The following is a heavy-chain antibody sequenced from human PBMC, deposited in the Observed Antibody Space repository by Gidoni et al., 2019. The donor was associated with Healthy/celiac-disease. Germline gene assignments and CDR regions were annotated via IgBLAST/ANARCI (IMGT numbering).Heavy chain of an antibody. CDR2: ISWNSGSI. CDR1: GFTFDAYA. J-gene: IGHJ4*02. CDR3: AKVGVVVAASGYYFDY. V-gene: IGHV3-9*01. Sequence: EVQLVESGGGLVQPGRSLRLSCAASGFTFDAYAMHWVRQAPGKGLEWVSGISWNSGSISYADSVKGRFTISRDNAKNSLYLQMNSLRAEDTALYYCAKVGVVVAASGYYFDYWGQGTLVTVSS. D-gene: IGHD2-15*01.